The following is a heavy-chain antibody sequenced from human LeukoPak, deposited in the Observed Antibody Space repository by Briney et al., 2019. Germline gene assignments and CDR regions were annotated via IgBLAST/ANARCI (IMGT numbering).Heavy chain of an antibody. CDR3: ARDKVSYPGMDV. Sequence: GGFLRLSCAASGFTFSSYSMNWVRQAPGKGLEWVSSISSSSSYIYYADSVKGRFTISRDNAENSLYLQMNSLRAEDTAVYYCARDKVSYPGMDVWGQGTTVTVSS. J-gene: IGHJ6*02. CDR2: ISSSSSYI. V-gene: IGHV3-21*01. D-gene: IGHD1-26*01. CDR1: GFTFSSYS.